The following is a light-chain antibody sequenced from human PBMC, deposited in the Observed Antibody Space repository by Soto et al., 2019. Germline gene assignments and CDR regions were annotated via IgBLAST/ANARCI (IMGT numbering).Light chain of an antibody. CDR1: QSVVSNY. Sequence: VLTQSPGTLSLSPGERATLSCRATQSVVSNYLAWYQQKPGQAPRLLIYGASSRATGIPDRFSGGGSGTDFSLTISRLEPEDFAVYYCQQYGTAPWTFGQGTKVDIK. CDR2: GAS. J-gene: IGKJ1*01. V-gene: IGKV3-20*01. CDR3: QQYGTAPWT.